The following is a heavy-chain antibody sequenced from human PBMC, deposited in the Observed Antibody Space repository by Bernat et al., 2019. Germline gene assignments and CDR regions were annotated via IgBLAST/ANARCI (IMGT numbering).Heavy chain of an antibody. V-gene: IGHV6-1*01. Sequence: QVQLQPSCPGLVKPSQTLSLTCAISGDSVSSNSAAWNWIRQSPSRGLEWLGRTFYRSKWFNDYAASVKSRITVNADTSKNQFSLHLNSVTPEDTAIYYCALGIHDAFDIWGQGTMVTVSS. J-gene: IGHJ3*02. D-gene: IGHD5-18*01. CDR3: ALGIHDAFDI. CDR1: GDSVSSNSAA. CDR2: TFYRSKWFN.